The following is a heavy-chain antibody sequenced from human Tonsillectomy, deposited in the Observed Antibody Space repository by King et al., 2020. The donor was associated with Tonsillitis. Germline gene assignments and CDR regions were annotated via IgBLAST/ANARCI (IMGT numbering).Heavy chain of an antibody. J-gene: IGHJ4*02. CDR3: AGERAGDSSFDY. CDR2: ISSSSSYI. D-gene: IGHD6-19*01. CDR1: GFTFSTYS. Sequence: VQLVESGGGLVKPGGSLRLSCAASGFTFSTYSMNWVRQAPGKGLEWVSSISSSSSYIYYADSVKGRFTISRDNAKNSLYLQMNSLRAEDTAVYYCAGERAGDSSFDYWGQGTLVTVSS. V-gene: IGHV3-21*01.